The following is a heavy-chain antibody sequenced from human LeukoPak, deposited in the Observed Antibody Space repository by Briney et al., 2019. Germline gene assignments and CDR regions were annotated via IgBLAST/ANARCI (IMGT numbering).Heavy chain of an antibody. CDR2: INAGNGNA. Sequence: ASVKVSCKASGYTFTSYAMHWVRQAPGQRLEWMGWINAGNGNAKYSQKFQGRVTITRDTSASTAYMELSSLRSEDTAVYYCARAQTRIAATDYWGQGTLVTVSS. CDR1: GYTFTSYA. V-gene: IGHV1-3*01. CDR3: ARAQTRIAATDY. J-gene: IGHJ4*02. D-gene: IGHD6-13*01.